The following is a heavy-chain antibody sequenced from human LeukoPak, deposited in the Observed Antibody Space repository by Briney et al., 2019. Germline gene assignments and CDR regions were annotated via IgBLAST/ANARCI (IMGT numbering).Heavy chain of an antibody. Sequence: VASVKVSCKASGYTFTSYGISWVRQAPGQGLEWMGWISAYNGNTNYAQKLQGRVTTTTDTSTSTAYMELSSLRSEDTAVYYCAREGAVAGTPFDYWGQGTLVTVSS. D-gene: IGHD6-19*01. CDR3: AREGAVAGTPFDY. CDR2: ISAYNGNT. CDR1: GYTFTSYG. V-gene: IGHV1-18*01. J-gene: IGHJ4*02.